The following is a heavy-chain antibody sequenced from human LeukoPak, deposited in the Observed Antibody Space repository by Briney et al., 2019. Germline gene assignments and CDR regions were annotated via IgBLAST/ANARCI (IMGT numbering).Heavy chain of an antibody. CDR2: IIPIFGTS. D-gene: IGHD6-6*01. V-gene: IGHV1-69*05. CDR3: ARDQSIAARQYYFDS. J-gene: IGHJ4*02. Sequence: SVKVSCKASGYTFTNYGISWVRQAPGQGLEWMGGIIPIFGTSSYPPKFQGRFSITTDESTTTAYMELSSLTSEDTAVYYCARDQSIAARQYYFDSWGQGTLLTVSS. CDR1: GYTFTNYG.